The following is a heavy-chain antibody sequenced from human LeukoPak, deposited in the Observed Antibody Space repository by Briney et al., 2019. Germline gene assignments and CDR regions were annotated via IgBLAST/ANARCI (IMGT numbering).Heavy chain of an antibody. CDR1: GFTFSSYA. D-gene: IGHD6-19*01. Sequence: PGGSLRLSCAASGFTFSSYATHWVRQAPGKGLEWVAVISYDGSNKYYADSVKGRFTISRDNSKNTLYLQMNSLRAEDTAVYYCARDRDSSDYSCYFDYWGQGTLVTVSS. J-gene: IGHJ4*02. CDR3: ARDRDSSDYSCYFDY. CDR2: ISYDGSNK. V-gene: IGHV3-30-3*01.